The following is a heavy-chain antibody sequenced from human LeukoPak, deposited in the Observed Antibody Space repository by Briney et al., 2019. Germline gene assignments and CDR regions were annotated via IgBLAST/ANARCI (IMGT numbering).Heavy chain of an antibody. D-gene: IGHD2-15*01. Sequence: PSETLSLTCTVSGDSISTYYWSWIRQPPGKGLEWIGFIYYSGSTNYNPSLKSRVTISVDTSKNQFSLKLSSVTAADTAMYYRARKNYCSGGSCYSRGWFDPWGQGTLVTVSS. CDR2: IYYSGST. V-gene: IGHV4-59*08. CDR3: ARKNYCSGGSCYSRGWFDP. J-gene: IGHJ5*02. CDR1: GDSISTYY.